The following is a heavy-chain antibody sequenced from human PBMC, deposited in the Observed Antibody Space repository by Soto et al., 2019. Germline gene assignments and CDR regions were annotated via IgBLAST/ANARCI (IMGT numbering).Heavy chain of an antibody. CDR3: ARLTYDILTGYYMGYFDY. J-gene: IGHJ4*02. V-gene: IGHV4-39*01. CDR1: GGSISSSSYY. Sequence: QLQLQESGPGLVKPSETLSLTCTVSGGSISSSSYYWGWIRQPPGKGLEWIGSIYYSGSTYYNPTLKSRVPISVDTSKNQFSLKLSSVTAADTAVYYCARLTYDILTGYYMGYFDYWGQGTLVTVSS. D-gene: IGHD3-9*01. CDR2: IYYSGST.